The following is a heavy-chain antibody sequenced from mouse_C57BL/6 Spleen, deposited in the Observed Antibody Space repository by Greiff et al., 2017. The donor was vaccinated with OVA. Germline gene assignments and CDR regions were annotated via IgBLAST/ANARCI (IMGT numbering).Heavy chain of an antibody. Sequence: QVQLQQSGAELMKPGASVKLSCKATGYTFTGYWIEWVKQRPGHGLEWIGEILPGSGSTNYNEKFKGKATFTADTSSNTAYMQRSSLTTEDSAIYYCASAYYYGSSYDFAYWGQGTLVTVSA. D-gene: IGHD1-1*01. V-gene: IGHV1-9*01. CDR2: ILPGSGST. CDR1: GYTFTGYW. J-gene: IGHJ3*01. CDR3: ASAYYYGSSYDFAY.